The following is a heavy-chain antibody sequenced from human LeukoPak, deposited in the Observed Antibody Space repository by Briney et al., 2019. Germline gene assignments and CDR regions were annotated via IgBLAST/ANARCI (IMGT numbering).Heavy chain of an antibody. CDR1: GFALNSYS. J-gene: IGHJ6*03. CDR3: ARRQWPYYYMDV. Sequence: PGGSLRLSCAASGFALNSYSLSWVRQAPGKGLEWVSSISSTSAYIHYADSVKGRFTISRDNSKNTLYLQMNSLRAEDTAVYYCARRQWPYYYMDVWGKGTTVTVSS. V-gene: IGHV3-21*01. CDR2: ISSTSAYI. D-gene: IGHD6-19*01.